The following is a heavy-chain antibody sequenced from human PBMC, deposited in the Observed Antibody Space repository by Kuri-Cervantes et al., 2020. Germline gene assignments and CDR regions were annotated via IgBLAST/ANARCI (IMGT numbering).Heavy chain of an antibody. Sequence: SVKVSCKASGYTFTSYGISWVRQAPGQGLEWMGWISAYNGNANYAQKLQGRVTMTTDTSTSTAYMELRSLRSDDTAVYYCARVGDGYNYVHYYYYGMDVWGQGTTVTVSS. V-gene: IGHV1-18*01. CDR2: ISAYNGNA. D-gene: IGHD5-24*01. CDR1: GYTFTSYG. J-gene: IGHJ6*02. CDR3: ARVGDGYNYVHYYYYGMDV.